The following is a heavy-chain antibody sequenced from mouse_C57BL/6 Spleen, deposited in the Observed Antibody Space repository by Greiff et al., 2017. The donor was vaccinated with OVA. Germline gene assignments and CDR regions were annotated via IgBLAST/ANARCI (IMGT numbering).Heavy chain of an antibody. CDR2: IYPGDGDT. J-gene: IGHJ1*03. V-gene: IGHV1-82*01. Sequence: QVQLQQSGPELVKPGASVKISCKASGYAFSSSWMNWVKQRPGKGLEWIGRIYPGDGDTNYNGKFKGKATLTAEKSSSTAYMQLSSLTSEDSAVYFCAREGIYYDYYWYFDVWGTGTTVTVSS. D-gene: IGHD2-4*01. CDR1: GYAFSSSW. CDR3: AREGIYYDYYWYFDV.